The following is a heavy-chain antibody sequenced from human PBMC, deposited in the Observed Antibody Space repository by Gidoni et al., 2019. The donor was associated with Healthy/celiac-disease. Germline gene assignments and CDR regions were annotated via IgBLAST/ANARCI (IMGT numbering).Heavy chain of an antibody. V-gene: IGHV3-33*01. CDR2: IWYDGSNK. CDR3: ARAAAAGTKYNWFDP. D-gene: IGHD6-13*01. CDR1: GFPFSSYG. J-gene: IGHJ5*02. Sequence: VQLVESGGGVVKPGRSLRLSCAASGFPFSSYGMNWVRQAPGKGLEWVAVIWYDGSNKYYADSVKGRFTISRDNSKNTLYLQMNSLRAEDTAVYYCARAAAAGTKYNWFDPWGQGTLVTVSS.